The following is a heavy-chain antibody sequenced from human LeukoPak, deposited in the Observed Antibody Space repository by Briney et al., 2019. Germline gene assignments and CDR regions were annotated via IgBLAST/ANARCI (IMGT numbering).Heavy chain of an antibody. CDR1: GFTFSSYA. V-gene: IGHV3-23*01. CDR3: AKVGDWDIVVVPAATFDY. Sequence: GGSLTLSCAASGFTFSSYAMSWVRQAPGEGLEWVSAISGSGGSTYYADSVKGRFTISRDNSKNTLYLQMNSLRAEDTAVYYCAKVGDWDIVVVPAATFDYWGQGTLVTVSS. CDR2: ISGSGGST. D-gene: IGHD2-2*01. J-gene: IGHJ4*02.